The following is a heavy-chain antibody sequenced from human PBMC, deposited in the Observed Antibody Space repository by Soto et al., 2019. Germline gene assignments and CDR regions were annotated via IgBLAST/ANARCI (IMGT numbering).Heavy chain of an antibody. CDR3: ARFQGERGYSYGLGLLDI. D-gene: IGHD5-18*01. Sequence: XETLSLPSTVSGGSVSSGSYDWSWIRQPPGKGLEWIGYIYYSGSTNYNPSLKSRVTISVDTSKNQFSLKLSSVTAADTAVYYCARFQGERGYSYGLGLLDIWGQGTMGTVSS. CDR2: IYYSGST. V-gene: IGHV4-61*01. J-gene: IGHJ3*02. CDR1: GGSVSSGSYD.